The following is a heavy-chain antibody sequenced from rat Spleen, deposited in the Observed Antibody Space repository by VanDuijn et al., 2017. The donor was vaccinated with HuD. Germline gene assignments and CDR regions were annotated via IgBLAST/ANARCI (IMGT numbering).Heavy chain of an antibody. J-gene: IGHJ2*01. CDR3: ARGGELGDLDY. CDR1: GFSLTSYH. V-gene: IGHV2-32*01. D-gene: IGHD5-1*01. Sequence: QVQLKESGPGLVQPSQTLSLTCTVSGFSLTSYHVHWVRQSPGKGLEWMGVIWSNGDTSYNSALKSRLSISRDTSKSQIFLKMNRLQTEDTAMYFCARGGELGDLDYWGQGVMVTVSS. CDR2: IWSNGDT.